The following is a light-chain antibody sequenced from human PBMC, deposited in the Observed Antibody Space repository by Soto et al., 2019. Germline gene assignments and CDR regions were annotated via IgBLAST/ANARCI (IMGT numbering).Light chain of an antibody. CDR3: PHYNDYSCT. J-gene: IGKJ1*01. CDR2: KTS. Sequence: DIHMTQSPSTLSASVGDRVTITCRASQSISIWLAWYQQKPGKAPNLLIYKTSSLESGVPSRFSGSGSGTEFTLTISSLQPDDFGTYDCPHYNDYSCTFGLGTQVEIK. CDR1: QSISIW. V-gene: IGKV1-5*03.